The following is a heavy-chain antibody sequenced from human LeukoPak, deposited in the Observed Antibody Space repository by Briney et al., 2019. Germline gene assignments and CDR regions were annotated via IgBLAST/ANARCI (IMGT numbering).Heavy chain of an antibody. CDR2: ISAYNGNT. Sequence: ASVKVSCKASGYTFTSYGISWVRQAPGQGLEWMGWISAYNGNTNYAQKLQGRVTMTTDTSTSTAYMELRSLRSDDTAVYYCARVRGALAVTTKLAFDIWGQGAMVTVSS. CDR3: ARVRGALAVTTKLAFDI. J-gene: IGHJ3*02. V-gene: IGHV1-18*01. CDR1: GYTFTSYG. D-gene: IGHD4-17*01.